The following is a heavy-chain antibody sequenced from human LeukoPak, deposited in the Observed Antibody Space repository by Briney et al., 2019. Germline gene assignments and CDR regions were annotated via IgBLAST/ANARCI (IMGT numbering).Heavy chain of an antibody. CDR1: GFTFSSYG. CDR3: AKDLNVVAATGGDY. J-gene: IGHJ4*02. V-gene: IGHV3-30*18. D-gene: IGHD2-15*01. Sequence: GGSLRLSCAASGFTFSSYGMHWVRQAPGKGLEWVAVISYDGSNKYYADSVKGRFTISRDNSKNTLYLQMNSLRAEDTAVYYCAKDLNVVAATGGDYWGQGTLVTVSS. CDR2: ISYDGSNK.